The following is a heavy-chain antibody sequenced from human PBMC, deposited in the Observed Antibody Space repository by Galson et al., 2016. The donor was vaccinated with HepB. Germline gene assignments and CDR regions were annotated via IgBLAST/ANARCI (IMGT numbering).Heavy chain of an antibody. Sequence: SVKVSCKASGYTFSSYAMHWVRQAPGQRLEWMGWINTANGNTKYSQKLQGRVTITRDTFASTAYMELSLLKSEDTAVYYCARGIFSGSYSTGWYYFDYWGQGTLVAVSS. J-gene: IGHJ4*02. CDR2: INTANGNT. D-gene: IGHD1-26*01. CDR3: ARGIFSGSYSTGWYYFDY. CDR1: GYTFSSYA. V-gene: IGHV1-3*04.